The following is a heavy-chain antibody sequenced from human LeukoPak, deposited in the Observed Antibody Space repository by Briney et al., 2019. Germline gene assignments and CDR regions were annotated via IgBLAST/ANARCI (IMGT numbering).Heavy chain of an antibody. D-gene: IGHD1-26*01. CDR1: GYTFTSCY. V-gene: IGHV1-46*01. J-gene: IGHJ3*02. CDR3: AREWWELLGDAFDI. Sequence: ASVKVSCKASGYTFTSCYMHWVRQAPGQGLEWMGIINPSGGSTSYAQKFQGRVTMTRDMSTGTVYMELSSLRSEDTAVYYCAREWWELLGDAFDIWGQGTMVTVSS. CDR2: INPSGGST.